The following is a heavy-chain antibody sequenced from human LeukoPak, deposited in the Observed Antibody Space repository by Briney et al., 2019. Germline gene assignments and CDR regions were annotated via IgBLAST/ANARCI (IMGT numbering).Heavy chain of an antibody. CDR1: GYTFTSYG. J-gene: IGHJ5*02. V-gene: IGHV1-18*04. CDR2: ISAYNGNT. Sequence: ASVKVSCKASGYTFTSYGISWVRQAPGQGLEWMGWISAYNGNTNYAQKLQGRVTMTTDTSTSTAYMELRSLRSDDTAVYYCAGDGYCSGGSCYRDNWFDPWGQGTLVTVSS. D-gene: IGHD2-15*01. CDR3: AGDGYCSGGSCYRDNWFDP.